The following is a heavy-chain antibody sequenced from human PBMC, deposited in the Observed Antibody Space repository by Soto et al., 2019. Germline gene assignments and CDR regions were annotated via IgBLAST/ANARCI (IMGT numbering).Heavy chain of an antibody. CDR2: IIPIFGTA. D-gene: IGHD1-26*01. Sequence: ASVKVSCKASGGTFSSYAISWVRQAPGQGLEWMGGIIPIFGTANYAQKFQGRVTITADESTSTAYMELSSLRSEDTAVYYCARDSAVGATANWFDPWGQGTLVTVSS. CDR3: ARDSAVGATANWFDP. J-gene: IGHJ5*02. V-gene: IGHV1-69*13. CDR1: GGTFSSYA.